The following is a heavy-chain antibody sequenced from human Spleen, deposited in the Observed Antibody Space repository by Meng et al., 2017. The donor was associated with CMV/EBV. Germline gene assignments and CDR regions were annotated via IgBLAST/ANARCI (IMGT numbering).Heavy chain of an antibody. Sequence: ASVKVSCKASGYPFTSYGITWVRQAPGQGLEWMGWVSGYNGKTNYAQKLQGRVTMTTDTSTTTAYMELRSLRSDDTAVYYCAREALDYWGQGTLVTVSP. J-gene: IGHJ4*02. CDR3: AREALDY. CDR2: VSGYNGKT. V-gene: IGHV1-18*01. CDR1: GYPFTSYG.